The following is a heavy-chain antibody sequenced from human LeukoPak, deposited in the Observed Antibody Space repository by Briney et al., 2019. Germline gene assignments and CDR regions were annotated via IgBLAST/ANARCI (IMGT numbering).Heavy chain of an antibody. V-gene: IGHV1-18*01. CDR3: ARDSAANSDWYYFDY. CDR2: ISVYNGNT. D-gene: IGHD6-19*01. Sequence: ASVKVSCKASGYIFSSYGISWVRQAPGQGLGWMGWISVYNGNTNYAQKLQARLSMTADTSTSTAYMELRSLRSDDTAVYYCARDSAANSDWYYFDYWGQGSLVTVSS. CDR1: GYIFSSYG. J-gene: IGHJ4*02.